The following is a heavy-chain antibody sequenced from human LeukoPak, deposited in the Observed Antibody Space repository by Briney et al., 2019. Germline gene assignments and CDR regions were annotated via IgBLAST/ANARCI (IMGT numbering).Heavy chain of an antibody. CDR1: GGSISSGSYY. CDR2: IYTSGST. CDR3: ARQYYDSSGYADY. J-gene: IGHJ4*02. D-gene: IGHD3-22*01. Sequence: PSETLSLTCTVSGGSISSGSYYWSWIRQPAGKGLEWIGRIYTSGSTNYNPSLKSRVTISVDTSKNQFSLKLSSVTAADTAVYYCARQYYDSSGYADYWGQGTLVTVSS. V-gene: IGHV4-61*02.